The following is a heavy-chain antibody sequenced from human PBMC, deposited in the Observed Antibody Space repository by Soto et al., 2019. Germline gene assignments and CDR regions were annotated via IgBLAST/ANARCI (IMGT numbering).Heavy chain of an antibody. J-gene: IGHJ5*02. CDR1: GFTFSSYG. CDR2: ISYDGSNK. CDR3: AKDPYPRITMVRGVILNWFDP. V-gene: IGHV3-30*18. D-gene: IGHD3-10*01. Sequence: GWSLRLSCAASGFTFSSYGMHWVRQAPGKGLEWVAVISYDGSNKYYADSVKGRFTISRDNSKNTLYLQMNSLRAEDTAVYYCAKDPYPRITMVRGVILNWFDPWGQGT.